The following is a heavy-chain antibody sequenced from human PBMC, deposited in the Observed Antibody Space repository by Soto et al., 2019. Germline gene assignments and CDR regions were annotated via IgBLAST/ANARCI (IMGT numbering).Heavy chain of an antibody. CDR3: VREEASGSSGLTYHYYYNGMAV. CDR2: VTTSGDTM. CDR1: GFTFSRYN. Sequence: GGSLRLSCVASGFTFSRYNMHWVRQAPGKGLEWVAYVTTSGDTMFYADSVEGRFAISRDVAKNSVHLQMNSLGDEDTAVYYCVREEASGSSGLTYHYYYNGMAVWGQGTTVTVSS. D-gene: IGHD3-10*01. V-gene: IGHV3-48*02. J-gene: IGHJ6*02.